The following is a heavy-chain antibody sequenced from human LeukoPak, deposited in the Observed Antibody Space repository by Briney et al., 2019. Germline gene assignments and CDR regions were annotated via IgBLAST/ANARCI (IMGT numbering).Heavy chain of an antibody. J-gene: IGHJ1*01. CDR1: GGSISSSNW. Sequence: SETLSLTCAVSGGSISSSNWWTWVRQPPGKGLELIGQIFHTGSTNYNPSLKSRVTISVDKSKNQFSLKLISVTAADTAVYYCAKGPAWELVPHEYFQHWGQGTLVTVSS. D-gene: IGHD1-26*01. V-gene: IGHV4-4*02. CDR2: IFHTGST. CDR3: AKGPAWELVPHEYFQH.